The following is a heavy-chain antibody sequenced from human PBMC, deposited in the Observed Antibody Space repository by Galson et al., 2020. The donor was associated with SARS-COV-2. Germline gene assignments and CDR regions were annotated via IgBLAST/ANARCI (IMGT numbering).Heavy chain of an antibody. CDR1: GFTFSGSA. CDR2: IRRKANSYAT. V-gene: IGHV3-73*01. Sequence: GGSLRLSCAASGFTFSGSALHWVRPASGKGLEWVGRIRRKANSYATAYAASVTGRFTISRDDSKNTAYLQMNSLKTEDTAVYYCTRLLQDYYYYYGMDVWGQGTTVTVSS. J-gene: IGHJ6*02. CDR3: TRLLQDYYYYYGMDV. D-gene: IGHD2-15*01.